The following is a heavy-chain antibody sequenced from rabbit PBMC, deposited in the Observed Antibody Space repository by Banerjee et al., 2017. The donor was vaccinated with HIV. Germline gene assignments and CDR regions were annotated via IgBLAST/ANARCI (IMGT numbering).Heavy chain of an antibody. CDR1: GFSFSSSYY. CDR2: IYAGSSAST. CDR3: ARDLAGVIGWNFNL. D-gene: IGHD4-1*01. J-gene: IGHJ4*01. Sequence: QSLEESGGDLVKPGASLTLTCTASGFSFSSSYYMCWVRQAPGKGLEWIACIYAGSSASTYCASWAKGRFTISKTSSTTVTLQMTSLTAADTATYFCARDLAGVIGWNFNLWGPGTLVTVS. V-gene: IGHV1S40*01.